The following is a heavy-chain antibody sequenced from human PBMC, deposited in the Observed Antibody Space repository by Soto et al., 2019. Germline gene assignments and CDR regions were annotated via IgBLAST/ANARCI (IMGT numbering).Heavy chain of an antibody. CDR1: GGTFSSYA. CDR3: ASPRYDSSGTGDI. J-gene: IGHJ3*02. V-gene: IGHV1-69*10. CDR2: IIPILGIA. Sequence: ASVKVSCKASGGTFSSYAISWVRQAPGQGLEWMGGIIPILGIANYAQKFQGRVTITADRSTSTAYMELSSLRSEDTAVYFCASPRYDSSGTGDIWGQGTMVTVSS. D-gene: IGHD3-22*01.